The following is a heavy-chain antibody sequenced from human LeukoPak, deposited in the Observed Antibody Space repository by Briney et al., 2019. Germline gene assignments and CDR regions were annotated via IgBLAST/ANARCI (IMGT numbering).Heavy chain of an antibody. CDR1: GGSFSGYY. CDR2: INHSGST. CDR3: ARGIAAAV. D-gene: IGHD6-13*01. J-gene: IGHJ4*02. Sequence: SETLSLTCAVYGGSFSGYYWSWIRQPPGKGLEWIGEINHSGSTNYNPSLKSRVTISVDTSKDQFSLKLSSVTAADTAVYYCARGIAAAVWGQGTLVTVSS. V-gene: IGHV4-34*01.